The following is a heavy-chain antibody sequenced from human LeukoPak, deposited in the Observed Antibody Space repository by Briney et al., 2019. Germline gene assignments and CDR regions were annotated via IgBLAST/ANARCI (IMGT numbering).Heavy chain of an antibody. V-gene: IGHV3-21*01. CDR3: AREDYYGSGSPWYFDL. J-gene: IGHJ2*01. Sequence: GGSLRLSCAASGFIFTSYNMNWVRQAPGKGLEWVSSITSSSSYIYYADSVKGRFTISRDNAKNSLYLQMNSLRAEDTAVYYCAREDYYGSGSPWYFDLWGRGTLVTVSS. D-gene: IGHD3-10*01. CDR2: ITSSSSYI. CDR1: GFIFTSYN.